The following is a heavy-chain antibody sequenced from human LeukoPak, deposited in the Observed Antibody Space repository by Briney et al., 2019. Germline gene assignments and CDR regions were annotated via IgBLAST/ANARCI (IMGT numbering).Heavy chain of an antibody. Sequence: GGSLRLSCAASGFTFSSYSTNWVRQAPGKGLEWVSSISSSSSYIYYADSVKGRFTISGDNAKNSLYLQMNSLRAEDTAVYYCAGGSGWVFDYWGQGTLVTVSS. CDR2: ISSSSSYI. D-gene: IGHD6-19*01. J-gene: IGHJ4*02. CDR1: GFTFSSYS. CDR3: AGGSGWVFDY. V-gene: IGHV3-21*01.